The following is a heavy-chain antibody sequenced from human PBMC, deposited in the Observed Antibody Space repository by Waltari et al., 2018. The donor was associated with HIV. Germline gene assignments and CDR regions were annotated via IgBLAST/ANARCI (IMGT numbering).Heavy chain of an antibody. V-gene: IGHV4-39*01. CDR2: IYYSGST. Sequence: QLQLQESGPGLVKPSETLSLPCTVSGGSISSSSYSWGWIGPPPGKGLGWIGSIYYSGSTYYNPSLKSRVTISVDTSKNQFSLKLSSVTAADTAVYYCARAVQGYCSGGSCENYFDYWGQGTLVTVSS. J-gene: IGHJ4*02. CDR3: ARAVQGYCSGGSCENYFDY. CDR1: GGSISSSSYS. D-gene: IGHD2-15*01.